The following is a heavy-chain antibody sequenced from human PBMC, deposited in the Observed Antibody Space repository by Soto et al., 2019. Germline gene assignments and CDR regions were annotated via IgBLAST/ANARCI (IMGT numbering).Heavy chain of an antibody. CDR2: IYYSGST. CDR1: GGSISSGGYY. Sequence: QVQLQESGPGLVKPSQTLSLTCTVSGGSISSGGYYWSWIRQHPGKGLEWIGYIYYSGSTYYTPSLKSRVTISVDTSKNQFALKLSSVTAADTAVYYCARWTHYGDALDYWGQGTLVTVSS. D-gene: IGHD4-17*01. V-gene: IGHV4-31*03. CDR3: ARWTHYGDALDY. J-gene: IGHJ4*02.